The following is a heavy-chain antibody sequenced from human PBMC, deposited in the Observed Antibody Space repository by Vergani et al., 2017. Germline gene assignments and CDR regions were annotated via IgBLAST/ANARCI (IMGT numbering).Heavy chain of an antibody. Sequence: QLHLQESGPGLVKPSETLSLTCTVSGGSITSSSYYWGWIRQPPGKVLEWIGNIYHSGGAYYNPSLKGRVTISVDTSKNQFSLEVTSLTAADTAIYFCARTESFILRYFHWALWGQGTLVTVSS. CDR2: IYHSGGA. CDR3: ARTESFILRYFHWAL. V-gene: IGHV4-39*01. CDR1: GGSITSSSYY. D-gene: IGHD3-9*01. J-gene: IGHJ4*02.